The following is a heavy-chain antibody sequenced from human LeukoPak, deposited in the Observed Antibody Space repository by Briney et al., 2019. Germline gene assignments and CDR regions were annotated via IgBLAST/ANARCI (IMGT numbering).Heavy chain of an antibody. D-gene: IGHD3-10*01. CDR3: ARLDGSGSYYSDAFDI. J-gene: IGHJ3*02. CDR2: IYPGDSDT. V-gene: IGHV5-51*01. Sequence: GESLKISCKGSGYSFTSYWIGWVRQMPGKGLELMGIIYPGDSDTRYSPSFQGQVTISADKSISTAYLQWSSLKASDTAMYYCARLDGSGSYYSDAFDIWGQGTMVTVSS. CDR1: GYSFTSYW.